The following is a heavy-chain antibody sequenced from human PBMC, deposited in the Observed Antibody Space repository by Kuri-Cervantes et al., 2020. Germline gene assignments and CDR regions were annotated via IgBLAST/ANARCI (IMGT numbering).Heavy chain of an antibody. Sequence: ESLKISCAASGFTFSSYWMSWVRQAPGKGLEWIGYIYYSGSTNYNPSLKSRVTISVDTSKNQFSLKLSSVTAADTAVYYCARGGRVRRDYGGKSIDYWGQGTLVTVSS. J-gene: IGHJ4*02. CDR1: GFTFSSYW. CDR3: ARGGRVRRDYGGKSIDY. V-gene: IGHV4-59*12. CDR2: IYYSGST. D-gene: IGHD4-23*01.